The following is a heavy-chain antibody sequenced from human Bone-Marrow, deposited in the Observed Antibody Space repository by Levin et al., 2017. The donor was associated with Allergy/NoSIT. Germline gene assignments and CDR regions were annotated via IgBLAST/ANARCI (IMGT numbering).Heavy chain of an antibody. CDR3: ARGGIGTGKGDLGAVY. Sequence: TGGSLRLSCTAATFTFNNYWMHWVRQAPGKGLVWVSRIDSDGTRTSYADSVKGRFTISRDGAKKTLYLQMNSLRADDTAVYYCARGGIGTGKGDLGAVYWGQGTLVTVSS. V-gene: IGHV3-74*01. D-gene: IGHD2-21*02. J-gene: IGHJ4*02. CDR1: TFTFNNYW. CDR2: IDSDGTRT.